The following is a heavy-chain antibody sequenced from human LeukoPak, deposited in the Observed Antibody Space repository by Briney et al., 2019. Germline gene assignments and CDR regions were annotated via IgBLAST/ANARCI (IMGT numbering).Heavy chain of an antibody. V-gene: IGHV3-48*02. J-gene: IGHJ4*02. CDR1: GFNFRSYS. CDR3: ARDWSWAFDY. CDR2: ITNTGGTI. D-gene: IGHD1-26*01. Sequence: GGSLRLSCAASGFNFRSYSMNWVRQAPGKGLEWISYITNTGGTIQYADSVKGRFSISRDQAKNSVYLQMDSPRDEDTAVYYCARDWSWAFDYWGQGTLVTVSS.